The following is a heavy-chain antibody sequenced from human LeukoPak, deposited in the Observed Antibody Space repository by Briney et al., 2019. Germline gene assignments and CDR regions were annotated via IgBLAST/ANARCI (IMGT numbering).Heavy chain of an antibody. V-gene: IGHV3-74*01. D-gene: IGHD3-16*01. CDR2: TNLHGTAV. Sequence: PGGSLRLSCAVSGFIFSNYWMHGVRQAPGKGLVWVARTNLHGTAVDYADSVKGRFTISRHNAKNTLFLQMNSLRAEDTAVYYCASAYTYVRLGDHWGQGTLVTVSS. CDR1: GFIFSNYW. J-gene: IGHJ4*02. CDR3: ASAYTYVRLGDH.